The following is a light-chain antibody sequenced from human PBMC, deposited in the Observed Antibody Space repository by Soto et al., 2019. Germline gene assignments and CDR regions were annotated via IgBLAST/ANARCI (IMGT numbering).Light chain of an antibody. CDR2: AAS. V-gene: IGKV1-27*01. Sequence: DIQMTQSPASLSASIGDRVTITCRASQGISNYLAWYQQKPGKVPKLLIYAASTLQSGVPSRFSGSGSGTDFTLTIISLQPEDVATYYCQKYLSALWTFGQGTKVEIK. CDR1: QGISNY. J-gene: IGKJ1*01. CDR3: QKYLSALWT.